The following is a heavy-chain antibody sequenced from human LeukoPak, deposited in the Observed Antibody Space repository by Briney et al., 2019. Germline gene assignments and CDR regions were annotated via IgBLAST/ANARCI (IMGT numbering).Heavy chain of an antibody. CDR3: ARLAVGATYAEYFQH. CDR2: IYYSGST. Sequence: SETLSLTCTVSGGSISSYYWSWIRQPPGKGLEWIGYIYYSGSTYYNPSLKSRVTISVDTSKNQFSLKLSSVTAADTAVYYCARLAVGATYAEYFQHWGQGTLVTVSS. CDR1: GGSISSYY. V-gene: IGHV4-59*08. D-gene: IGHD1-26*01. J-gene: IGHJ1*01.